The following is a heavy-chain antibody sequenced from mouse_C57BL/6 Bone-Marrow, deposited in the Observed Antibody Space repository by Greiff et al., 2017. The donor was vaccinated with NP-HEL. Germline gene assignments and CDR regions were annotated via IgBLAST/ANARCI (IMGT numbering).Heavy chain of an antibody. CDR1: GFTFSDYG. Sequence: EVHLVESGGGLVKPGGSLKLSCAASGFTFSDYGMHWVRQAPEKGLEWVAYISSGSSTIYYADTVKGRFTISRDNAKNTLFLQMTSLRSEDTAMYYCARPPYYYYDEDGFAYWGQGTLVTVSA. CDR2: ISSGSSTI. CDR3: ARPPYYYYDEDGFAY. D-gene: IGHD2-4*01. V-gene: IGHV5-17*01. J-gene: IGHJ3*01.